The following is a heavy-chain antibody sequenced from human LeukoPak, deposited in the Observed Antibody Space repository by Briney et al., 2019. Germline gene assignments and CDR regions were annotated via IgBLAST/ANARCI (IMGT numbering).Heavy chain of an antibody. D-gene: IGHD3-10*01. CDR1: GYTFTSYD. CDR2: MNPNSGNT. V-gene: IGHV1-8*01. J-gene: IGHJ5*02. CDR3: ARGSVYGSGSTSEFDP. Sequence: ASVKVSCKASGYTFTSYDINWVRQATGQGLEWMGWMNPNSGNTGYAQKFQGRVTMTRNTSISTAYMELSSLRSEDTAVYYCARGSVYGSGSTSEFDPWGQGTLVTVSS.